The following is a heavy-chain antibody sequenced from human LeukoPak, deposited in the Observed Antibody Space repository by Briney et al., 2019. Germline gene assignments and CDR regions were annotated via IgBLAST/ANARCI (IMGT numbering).Heavy chain of an antibody. J-gene: IGHJ4*02. CDR3: ARVTSPARRGRTLVAAAATPFDY. V-gene: IGHV1-3*01. D-gene: IGHD2-15*01. Sequence: ASVKVSCKASGYTFTSYAMHWVRQAPGQRLEWMGWINAGNGNTKYSQKFQDRVNMTRDTSTSTVYMELSGLTSADTAVYFCARVTSPARRGRTLVAAAATPFDYWGQGTLVTVSS. CDR1: GYTFTSYA. CDR2: INAGNGNT.